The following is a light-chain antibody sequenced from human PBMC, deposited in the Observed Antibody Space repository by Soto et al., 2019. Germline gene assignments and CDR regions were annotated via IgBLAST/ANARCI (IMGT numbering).Light chain of an antibody. Sequence: DFQMTQSPSTLSASAGDRVTITCRASQSISSWLAWYQQKPGKAPKLLIYDASSLESGVPSRFSGSGSGTEFTLTISSLQPDDFATYYCQQYNSYPWTFGQGTKVDIK. CDR1: QSISSW. CDR3: QQYNSYPWT. CDR2: DAS. V-gene: IGKV1-5*01. J-gene: IGKJ1*01.